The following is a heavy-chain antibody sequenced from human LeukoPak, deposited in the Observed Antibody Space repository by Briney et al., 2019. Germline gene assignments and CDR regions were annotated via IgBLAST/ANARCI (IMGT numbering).Heavy chain of an antibody. J-gene: IGHJ4*02. CDR1: GYSISSDYY. V-gene: IGHV4-38-2*02. CDR2: VSHSGST. CDR3: ARNPPTVH. Sequence: SETLSLTCTVSGYSISSDYYWGWIRQPPGKGLEWIASVSHSGSTYYNPSLKSRVTISVDTSKNQFSLKVTSVTAADTAVYYCARNPPTVHWGQGTLVTVSS. D-gene: IGHD4-17*01.